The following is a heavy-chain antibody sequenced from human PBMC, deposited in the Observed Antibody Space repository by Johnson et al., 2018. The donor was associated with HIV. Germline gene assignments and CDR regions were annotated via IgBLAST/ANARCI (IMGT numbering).Heavy chain of an antibody. V-gene: IGHV3-13*01. CDR1: GFTFSSYG. CDR3: AKGLVPAAVSRRTGAPDAFDI. Sequence: EVQLVESGGGVVQPGRSLRLSCAASGFTFSSYGMHWVRQATGKGLEWVSAIGTAGDTYYPGSVKCRFTLSRDNSKNTLYLQMNSLRAEDTAVYYCAKGLVPAAVSRRTGAPDAFDIWGQGTMVTVSS. D-gene: IGHD2-2*01. CDR2: IGTAGDT. J-gene: IGHJ3*02.